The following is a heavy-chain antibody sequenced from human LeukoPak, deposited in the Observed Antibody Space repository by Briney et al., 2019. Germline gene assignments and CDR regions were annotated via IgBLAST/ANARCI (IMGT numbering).Heavy chain of an antibody. Sequence: SKTLSLTCAVSGGSISSSNWWSWVRQPPGKGLEWIGEIYHSGSTNYNPSFKSRVTISVDKSKNQFSLKLSSVTAADTAVYYCARALQGERRSVFDYWGQGTLVTVSS. V-gene: IGHV4-4*02. CDR2: IYHSGST. CDR1: GGSISSSNW. D-gene: IGHD1-1*01. J-gene: IGHJ4*02. CDR3: ARALQGERRSVFDY.